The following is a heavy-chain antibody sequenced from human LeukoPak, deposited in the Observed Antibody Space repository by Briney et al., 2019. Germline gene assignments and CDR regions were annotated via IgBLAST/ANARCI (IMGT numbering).Heavy chain of an antibody. CDR3: ARKTVEVYYGALDP. V-gene: IGHV3-23*01. D-gene: IGHD3-3*01. J-gene: IGHJ5*02. CDR1: GFTFSTYV. CDR2: MTGTGDTK. Sequence: GGSLRLSCTASGFTFSTYVMTWVRQAPGKGLEWVSGMTGTGDTKYYADSVKGRFTISRANSKNTLYLQMNSLRAEDTAVYYCARKTVEVYYGALDPWGQGALVTVSS.